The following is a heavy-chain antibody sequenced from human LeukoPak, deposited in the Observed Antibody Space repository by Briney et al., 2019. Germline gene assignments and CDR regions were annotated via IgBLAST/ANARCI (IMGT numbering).Heavy chain of an antibody. D-gene: IGHD1-7*01. V-gene: IGHV3-21*01. J-gene: IGHJ4*02. CDR1: GFTFSSYS. CDR3: ARERTTIVSGTTIGAY. Sequence: GGSLRLSCAASGFTFSSYSMNWVRQAPGKGLEWVSSISSSSSYIYYADSVKGRLTISRDNAKNLFLQMNSLRADDTAVYYCARERTTIVSGTTIGAYWGQGTLVTVSS. CDR2: ISSSSSYI.